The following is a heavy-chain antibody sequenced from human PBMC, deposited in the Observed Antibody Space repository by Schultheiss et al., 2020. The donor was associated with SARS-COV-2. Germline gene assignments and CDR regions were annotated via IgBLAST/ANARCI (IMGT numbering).Heavy chain of an antibody. J-gene: IGHJ3*02. CDR3: ARERLRSWGIDAFDI. CDR1: GGSISSYY. Sequence: SETLSLTCTVSGGSISSYYWSWIRQPPGKGLEWIGDIYYSGSTNYNPSLKSRVTISVDTSKNQFSLKLSSVTAADTAVYYCARERLRSWGIDAFDIWGQGTMVTVSS. V-gene: IGHV4-59*12. CDR2: IYYSGST. D-gene: IGHD3-16*01.